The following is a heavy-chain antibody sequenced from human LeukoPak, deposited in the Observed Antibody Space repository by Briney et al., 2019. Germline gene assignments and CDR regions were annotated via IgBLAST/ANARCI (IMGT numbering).Heavy chain of an antibody. Sequence: GGSLRLSCAFSGITLSNYGMSWVRQAPGKGLEWVAGISDRGSRTNYADSVKGRFTISTDHPKNTLYLQMNSLRAEDTAVYFCAKRGVVIRVILVGFHKEAYYFDSWGQGALVTVSS. CDR1: GITLSNYG. CDR3: AKRGVVIRVILVGFHKEAYYFDS. D-gene: IGHD3-22*01. J-gene: IGHJ4*02. V-gene: IGHV3-23*01. CDR2: ISDRGSRT.